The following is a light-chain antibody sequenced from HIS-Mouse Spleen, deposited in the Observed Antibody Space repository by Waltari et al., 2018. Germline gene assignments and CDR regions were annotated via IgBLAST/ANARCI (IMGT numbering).Light chain of an antibody. V-gene: IGLV2-8*01. J-gene: IGLJ1*01. CDR2: EVS. CDR3: SSYAGSNNSLYV. CDR1: SSDVGGHNY. Sequence: QSALTQPPSASGSPGQSVTISCTGTSSDVGGHNYVSCYQQHPGKAPKLMIYEVSKRPSGVPDRFSGSKSGNTASLTVSGLQAEDEADYYCSSYAGSNNSLYVFGTGTKVTVL.